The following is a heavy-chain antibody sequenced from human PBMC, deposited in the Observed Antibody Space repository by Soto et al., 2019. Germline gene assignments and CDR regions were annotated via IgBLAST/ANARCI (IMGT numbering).Heavy chain of an antibody. CDR2: ISYDGSNK. CDR3: AKDRQVGGSSRDY. CDR1: GFTFSSYG. J-gene: IGHJ4*02. D-gene: IGHD3-10*01. Sequence: QVQLVESGGGVVQPGRSLRLSCAASGFTFSSYGMHWVRQAPGKGLEWVAVISYDGSNKYYADSVKGRFTISRDNSKNTLYLQMNSLRAEDTAVYYCAKDRQVGGSSRDYWGQGTLVTVSS. V-gene: IGHV3-30*18.